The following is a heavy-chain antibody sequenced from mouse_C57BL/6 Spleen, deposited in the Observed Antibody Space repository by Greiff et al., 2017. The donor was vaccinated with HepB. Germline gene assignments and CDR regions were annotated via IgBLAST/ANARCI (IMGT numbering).Heavy chain of an antibody. CDR2: IDPSDSET. D-gene: IGHD2-1*01. V-gene: IGHV1-52*01. Sequence: VQLQQSGAELVRPGSSVKLSCKASGYTFTSYWMHWVKQRPIQGLEWIGNIDPSDSETHYNQKFKDKATLTVDKSSSTAYMKLSSLTSEDSAVYYCARKGVGNSYAMDYWGQGTSVTVSS. CDR1: GYTFTSYW. J-gene: IGHJ4*01. CDR3: ARKGVGNSYAMDY.